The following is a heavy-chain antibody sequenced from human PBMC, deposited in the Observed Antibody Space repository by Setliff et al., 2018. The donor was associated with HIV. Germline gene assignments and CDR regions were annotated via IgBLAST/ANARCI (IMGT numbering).Heavy chain of an antibody. CDR1: GGSISSSSYY. J-gene: IGHJ3*02. CDR3: ASHAPYTSSWNAAAFDI. V-gene: IGHV4-61*01. CDR2: ITYSGST. D-gene: IGHD6-13*01. Sequence: SETLSLTCTVSGGSISSSSYYWTWIRQPPGKGLEWIGYITYSGSTKYNPSLKSRVTISIDTSKNQFSLKLSSVTPADTAVYYCASHAPYTSSWNAAAFDIWGQGTWSPSPQ.